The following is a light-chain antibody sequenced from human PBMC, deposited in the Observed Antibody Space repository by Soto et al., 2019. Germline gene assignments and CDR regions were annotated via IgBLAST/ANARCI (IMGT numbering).Light chain of an antibody. Sequence: QSALTQPASVSGSPGQSITLSCTGTSSDIGGYDYVSWNQRHPGKAPKLIIYDVNNRPSGVSNRFSGSKSGNTASLTISGLQAEDEADYYCTSYASGSTHVVFGGGTKLTLL. CDR1: SSDIGGYDY. J-gene: IGLJ2*01. V-gene: IGLV2-14*01. CDR2: DVN. CDR3: TSYASGSTHVV.